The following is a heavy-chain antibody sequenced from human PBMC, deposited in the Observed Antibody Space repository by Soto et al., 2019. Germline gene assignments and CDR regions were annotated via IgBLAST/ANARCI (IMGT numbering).Heavy chain of an antibody. J-gene: IGHJ5*02. CDR1: GDSVSSNSAA. CDR2: TYYRSKWYN. Sequence: SLTCAISGDSVSSNSAAWNWIRQSPSRGLEWLGRTYYRSKWYNDYAVSVKSRITINPDTSKNQFSLQLNSVTPEDTAVYYCARDRSPGIAAAGTWNWFHPWGQGTLVTVSS. CDR3: ARDRSPGIAAAGTWNWFHP. V-gene: IGHV6-1*01. D-gene: IGHD6-13*01.